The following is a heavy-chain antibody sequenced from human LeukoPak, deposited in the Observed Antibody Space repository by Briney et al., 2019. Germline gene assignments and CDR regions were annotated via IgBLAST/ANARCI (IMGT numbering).Heavy chain of an antibody. CDR3: ARSTSGYSYGYDY. D-gene: IGHD5-18*01. CDR1: GGSINGYY. V-gene: IGHV4-59*01. CDR2: VYFSGST. J-gene: IGHJ4*02. Sequence: SETLSLTCTVSGGSINGYYWSWIRQPPGKGLEWIGYVYFSGSTNYNPSLKSRVTISVDTSKNQFSLKLSSVTAADTAVYYCARSTSGYSYGYDYWGQGTLVTVSS.